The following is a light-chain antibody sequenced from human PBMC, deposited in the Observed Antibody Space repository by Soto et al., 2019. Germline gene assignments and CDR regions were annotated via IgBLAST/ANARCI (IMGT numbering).Light chain of an antibody. J-gene: IGKJ3*01. V-gene: IGKV3-20*01. CDR3: HQYTLSRFL. CDR1: QSVNSRY. Sequence: EIVLTQSPGTLSLSPGERATLSCRASQSVNSRYLAWYQQKPGQAPRLLIYGASSRATGIPDRFSGSVSGNNFSPPIRRLGPEVFASYYLHQYTLSRFLFRPGTKG. CDR2: GAS.